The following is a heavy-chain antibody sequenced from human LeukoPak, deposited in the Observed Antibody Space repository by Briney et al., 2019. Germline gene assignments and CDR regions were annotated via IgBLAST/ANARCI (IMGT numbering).Heavy chain of an antibody. CDR3: AKDREGSPHFDY. Sequence: GGSLRLSCAAPGFTFSTYGMHWVRQAPGRGLEWVAVIWFDGSNKYDADSVRGRFTISRDNSKNTLYLEMNSLRDEDTAVYYCAKDREGSPHFDYWGQGTLVTVSS. CDR2: IWFDGSNK. D-gene: IGHD6-13*01. J-gene: IGHJ4*02. CDR1: GFTFSTYG. V-gene: IGHV3-33*06.